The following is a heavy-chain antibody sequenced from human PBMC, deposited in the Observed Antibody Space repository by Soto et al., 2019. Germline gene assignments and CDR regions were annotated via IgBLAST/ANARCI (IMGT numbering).Heavy chain of an antibody. CDR1: GFTFSTYT. V-gene: IGHV3-9*01. D-gene: IGHD4-17*01. CDR3: AKAPSYTVTSTQYFQH. Sequence: GGSLRLSCAASGFTFSTYTMNWVRQAPGKGLEWVSGISWNSANIGYADSVKGRFTISRDNAKNSLYLQMNSLRAEDTALYYCAKAPSYTVTSTQYFQHWGQGTLVTVSS. J-gene: IGHJ1*01. CDR2: ISWNSANI.